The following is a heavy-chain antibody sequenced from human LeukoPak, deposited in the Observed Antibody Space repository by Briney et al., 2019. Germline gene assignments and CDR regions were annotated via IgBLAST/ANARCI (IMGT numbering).Heavy chain of an antibody. CDR2: FGGSGAT. Sequence: PGGSLRLSREASGFTFSSYGMGWVRQAPGKGLEWVSTFGGSGATYYADSVKGRFTISRDNTRHTLYPQMNSLRVEDTAIYYCARRGKYYFDYWGQGTLVTVSS. J-gene: IGHJ4*02. D-gene: IGHD1-1*01. CDR3: ARRGKYYFDY. CDR1: GFTFSSYG. V-gene: IGHV3-23*01.